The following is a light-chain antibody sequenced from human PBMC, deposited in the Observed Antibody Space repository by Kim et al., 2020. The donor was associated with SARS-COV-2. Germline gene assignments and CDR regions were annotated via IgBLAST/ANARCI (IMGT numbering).Light chain of an antibody. V-gene: IGKV3-15*01. CDR2: GAS. CDR3: QQYSNWPPLT. CDR1: RNIYSS. Sequence: VYPGERATLSCRASRNIYSSLAWYQQKPGQAPRLLIYGASIGATGIPARFSGSGSGTEFTLIISSLQSEDSALYYCQQYSNWPPLTFGGGTKLEI. J-gene: IGKJ4*01.